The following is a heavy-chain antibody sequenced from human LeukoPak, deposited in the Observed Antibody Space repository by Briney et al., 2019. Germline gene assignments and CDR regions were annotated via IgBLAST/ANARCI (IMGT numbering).Heavy chain of an antibody. J-gene: IGHJ4*02. V-gene: IGHV3-30*02. CDR1: GLTFSSYG. CDR2: IRYDGSNK. CDR3: ANGGSSSSMVAY. D-gene: IGHD6-6*01. Sequence: GGSLRLSCAASGLTFSSYGMHWVRQAPGKGLEWVAFIRYDGSNKYYADSVKGRFTISRDNSKNTLYLQMNSLRAEDTAVYYCANGGSSSSMVAYWGQGTLVTVSS.